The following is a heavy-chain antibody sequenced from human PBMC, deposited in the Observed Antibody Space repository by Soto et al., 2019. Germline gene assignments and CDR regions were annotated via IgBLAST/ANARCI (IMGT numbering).Heavy chain of an antibody. CDR3: AREQDFGEIEY. V-gene: IGHV1-18*01. CDR2: ISAYNGNT. Sequence: ASVKVSCKASGYTFTSYGISWVRQAPGQGLAWMGWISAYNGNTNYAQKLQVRVTMTTDTSTSTAYMELRSLSSDDTAVYYCAREQDFGEIEYWGQGTLVTVSS. J-gene: IGHJ4*02. CDR1: GYTFTSYG. D-gene: IGHD4-17*01.